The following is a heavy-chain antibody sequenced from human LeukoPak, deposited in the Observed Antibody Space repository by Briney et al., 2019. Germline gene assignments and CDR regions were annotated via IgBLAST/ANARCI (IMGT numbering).Heavy chain of an antibody. V-gene: IGHV3-7*01. Sequence: GGSLRLSCAASGFTFSSYWMSWVRQAPGKGPEWVASIKQDGSEKYYVDSVKGRVTISRDNAKNSLYLRMNSLRAEDTAVYYCARVFGAGYSDYWGQGTLVTVSS. D-gene: IGHD4/OR15-4a*01. CDR1: GFTFSSYW. CDR3: ARVFGAGYSDY. J-gene: IGHJ4*02. CDR2: IKQDGSEK.